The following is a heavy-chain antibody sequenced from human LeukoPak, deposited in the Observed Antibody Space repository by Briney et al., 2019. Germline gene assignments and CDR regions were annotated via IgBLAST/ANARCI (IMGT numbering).Heavy chain of an antibody. V-gene: IGHV3-21*01. CDR3: AGVSSSSWYAYYYYGMDV. Sequence: GGSLRLSCAASGFTFSSYSMNWVRQAPGKGLEWVSSISSGSSYIYYADSVKGRFTISRDNAKNSLYLQMNSLRAEDTAVYYCAGVSSSSWYAYYYYGMDVWGQGTTVTVSS. CDR1: GFTFSSYS. D-gene: IGHD6-13*01. CDR2: ISSGSSYI. J-gene: IGHJ6*02.